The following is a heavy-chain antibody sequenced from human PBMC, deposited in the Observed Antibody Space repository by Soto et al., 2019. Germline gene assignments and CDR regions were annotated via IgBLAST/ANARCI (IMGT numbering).Heavy chain of an antibody. Sequence: SETLSLTCTVSGGSISSYYWSWIRQPPGKGLEWIGYIYYSGSTNYNPSLKSRVTISVDTSKNQVVLTMTNMDPVDTATYYCARTKITMVRGVTHDPSPFDYWGQGTLVTVSS. CDR1: GGSISSYY. D-gene: IGHD3-10*01. CDR2: IYYSGST. J-gene: IGHJ4*02. V-gene: IGHV4-59*01. CDR3: ARTKITMVRGVTHDPSPFDY.